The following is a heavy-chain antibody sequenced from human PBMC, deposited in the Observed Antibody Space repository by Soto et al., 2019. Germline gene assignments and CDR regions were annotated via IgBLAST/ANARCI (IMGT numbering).Heavy chain of an antibody. CDR1: GYSFTSYW. CDR3: ARLSHYNYDMDV. V-gene: IGHV5-10-1*01. CDR2: IDPSDSYT. J-gene: IGHJ6*02. Sequence: EVQLVQSGAEVKKPGESLRISCKGSGYSFTSYWIIWVRQMPGKGLEWMGRIDPSDSYTNYSPSFQAHVTISADKSISTAYLQWSRLKASDTAMYYCARLSHYNYDMDVWGQGTTVTVSS.